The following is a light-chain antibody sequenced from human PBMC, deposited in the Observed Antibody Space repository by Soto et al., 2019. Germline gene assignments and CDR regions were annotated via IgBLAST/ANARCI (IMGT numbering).Light chain of an antibody. CDR3: QLTSG. CDR1: QSISSY. Sequence: DIQMTQSPSSLSASVGDRVTITCRASQSISSYLNWYQQKPGKAPKLLIYAASSLQSGVPSRFSGSGSGTDFTLTISSLQPDDVATYYHQLTSGFGQGIRV. CDR2: AAS. V-gene: IGKV1-39*01. J-gene: IGKJ1*01.